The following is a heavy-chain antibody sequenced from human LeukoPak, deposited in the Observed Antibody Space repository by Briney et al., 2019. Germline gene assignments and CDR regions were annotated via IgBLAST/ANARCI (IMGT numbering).Heavy chain of an antibody. CDR1: GGSINYYY. D-gene: IGHD1-26*01. CDR3: ARVFSYTSSYLGYYYGMDV. V-gene: IGHV4-59*01. J-gene: IGHJ6*02. CDR2: IYYSGGT. Sequence: SETLSLTCTVSGGSINYYYWMWIRQPPGKGLEWIGYIYYSGGTHYNPSLKSRVTMLVDTSKNQFSLKLTAVTAADTAVYYCARVFSYTSSYLGYYYGMDVWGQGTTVTVSS.